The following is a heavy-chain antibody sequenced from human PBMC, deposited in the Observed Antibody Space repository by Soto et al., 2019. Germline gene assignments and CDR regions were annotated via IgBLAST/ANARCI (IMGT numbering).Heavy chain of an antibody. Sequence: QVQLVQSGAEVKKPGASVKVSCKASGYTFTSYAMHWVRQAPGQRLEWMGWINAGNGNTKYSQKFQGRVTITRDTSASTAYMDLSSLRSEDTAVYYCARAFTIFGVVPHTYYFDYWGQGTLVTVSS. CDR1: GYTFTSYA. D-gene: IGHD3-3*01. J-gene: IGHJ4*02. CDR3: ARAFTIFGVVPHTYYFDY. CDR2: INAGNGNT. V-gene: IGHV1-3*01.